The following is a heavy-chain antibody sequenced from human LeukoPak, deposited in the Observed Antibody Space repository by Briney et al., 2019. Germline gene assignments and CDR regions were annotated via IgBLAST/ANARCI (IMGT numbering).Heavy chain of an antibody. CDR1: GGSISSYY. CDR3: AREFMSSSSGFDY. D-gene: IGHD6-6*01. J-gene: IGHJ4*02. V-gene: IGHV4-59*12. Sequence: SETLSLTCTVSGGSISSYYWSWIRQPPGKGLEWIGYIYYSGSTYYNPSLKSRVTISVDRSKNQFSLKLSSVTAADTAVYYCAREFMSSSSGFDYWGQGTLVTVSS. CDR2: IYYSGST.